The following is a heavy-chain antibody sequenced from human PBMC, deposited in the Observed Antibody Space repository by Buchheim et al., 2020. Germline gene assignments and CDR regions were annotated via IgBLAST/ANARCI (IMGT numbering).Heavy chain of an antibody. CDR2: AYSTGTT. D-gene: IGHD3-10*01. J-gene: IGHJ4*02. CDR3: ASGTILWFRTIDF. CDR1: GDSIGSSSYY. Sequence: QLQLQESGPGLVKPSETLSLTCFVSGDSIGSSSYYWGWVRQSPGKGLEWIAIAYSTGTTFYNPSLKSRVTISIETSKCQFFLKMNSVTAADTAVYYCASGTILWFRTIDFWGQGAL. V-gene: IGHV4-39*01.